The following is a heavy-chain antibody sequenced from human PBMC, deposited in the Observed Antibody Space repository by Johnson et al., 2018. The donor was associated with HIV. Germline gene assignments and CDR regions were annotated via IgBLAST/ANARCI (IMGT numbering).Heavy chain of an antibody. CDR2: IKQDGSEK. Sequence: VQLLESGGGLVKPGGSLRLSCAASGFTFSNAWMSWVRQAPGKGLEWVANIKQDGSEKYYVDSVKGRFTISRDNAKNSLYLQMNSLRAEDTAVYYCARGDYYDSSGYYTASAFDIWGQGTMVTVSS. CDR1: GFTFSNAW. J-gene: IGHJ3*02. CDR3: ARGDYYDSSGYYTASAFDI. V-gene: IGHV3-7*03. D-gene: IGHD3-22*01.